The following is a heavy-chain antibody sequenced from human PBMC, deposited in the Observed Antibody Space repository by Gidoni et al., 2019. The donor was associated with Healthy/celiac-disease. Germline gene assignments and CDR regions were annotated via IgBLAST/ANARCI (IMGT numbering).Heavy chain of an antibody. J-gene: IGHJ6*02. D-gene: IGHD3-10*01. CDR3: AREEGGDYYGSGRPYYYYGMDV. V-gene: IGHV1-2*02. Sequence: QVQLVQSGAEVKKPGASVKVSCKASGYTFTGYHMHWVRQAPGQGLEWMGWINPSSGGTSYAQKVQGSVNMTRDTSISTAYVELSRLRADDTAVYYCAREEGGDYYGSGRPYYYYGMDVWGQGTTVTVSS. CDR1: GYTFTGYH. CDR2: INPSSGGT.